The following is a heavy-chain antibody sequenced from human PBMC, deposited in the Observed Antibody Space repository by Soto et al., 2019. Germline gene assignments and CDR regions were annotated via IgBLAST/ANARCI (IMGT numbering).Heavy chain of an antibody. V-gene: IGHV3-30*18. J-gene: IGHJ4*02. Sequence: ESGGGVVQPGRSLRLSCAASGFTFSSYGMHWVRQAPGKGLEWVAVISYDGSNKYYADSVKGRFTISRDNSKNTLYLQMNSLRAEDTAVYYCAKVKYYDILTGYYIDYWGQGTLVTVSS. D-gene: IGHD3-9*01. CDR2: ISYDGSNK. CDR1: GFTFSSYG. CDR3: AKVKYYDILTGYYIDY.